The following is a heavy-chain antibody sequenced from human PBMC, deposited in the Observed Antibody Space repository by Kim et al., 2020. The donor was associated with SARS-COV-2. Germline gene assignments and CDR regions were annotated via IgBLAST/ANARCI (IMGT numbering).Heavy chain of an antibody. J-gene: IGHJ4*02. CDR3: ARVPLHYGSPLYYFDL. Sequence: GGSLRLSCAASGFNFSNYNMNWVRQAPGKGLEWVSYITTIATTIYYADSVKGRFTISRDNVKTSLYLQMSSLTAEDTAVYYCARVPLHYGSPLYYFDLWGQGTLVTVSS. V-gene: IGHV3-48*01. CDR2: ITTIATTI. CDR1: GFNFSNYN. D-gene: IGHD4-17*01.